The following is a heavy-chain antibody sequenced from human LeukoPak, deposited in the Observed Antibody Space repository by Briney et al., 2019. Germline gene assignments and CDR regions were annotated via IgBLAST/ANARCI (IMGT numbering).Heavy chain of an antibody. CDR2: INEDGSEK. CDR3: ATSESDY. CDR1: AFTFSRYW. J-gene: IGHJ4*02. Sequence: GGSLRLSCAASAFTFSRYWTTWVRQAPGKGLEWVANINEDGSEKYYLDSVRGRFTISRDNAKNSLYLQMNSLRAEDTAVYYCATSESDYWGQGTLVTVSS. V-gene: IGHV3-7*03.